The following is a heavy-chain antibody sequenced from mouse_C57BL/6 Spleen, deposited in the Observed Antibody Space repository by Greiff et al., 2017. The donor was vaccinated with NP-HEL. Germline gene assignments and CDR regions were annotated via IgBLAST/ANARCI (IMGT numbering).Heavy chain of an antibody. V-gene: IGHV8-12*01. CDR3: ARTYYYGSSLYWYFDV. CDR2: IYWDDDK. Sequence: QVTLKVSGPGILQSSQTLSLTCSFSGFSLSTSGMGVSWIRQPSGKGLEWLAHIYWDDDKRYNPSLKSRLTISKDTSRNQVFLKLTSVDTADTATYYCARTYYYGSSLYWYFDVWGTGTTVTVSS. D-gene: IGHD1-1*01. CDR1: GFSLSTSGMG. J-gene: IGHJ1*03.